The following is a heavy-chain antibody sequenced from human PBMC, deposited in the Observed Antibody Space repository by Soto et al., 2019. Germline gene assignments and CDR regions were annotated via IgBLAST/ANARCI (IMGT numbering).Heavy chain of an antibody. V-gene: IGHV3-30*14. CDR2: ISYDGSNK. CDR3: ARGTLPRWFDP. J-gene: IGHJ5*02. CDR1: GFTFSSYA. D-gene: IGHD3-10*01. Sequence: PGGSLRLSCAASGFTFSSYAMHWVRQAPGKGLEWVAVISYDGSNKYYADSVKGRFTISRDNSKNTLYLQMNSLRAEDTAVYYCARGTLPRWFDPWGQGTLVTVSS.